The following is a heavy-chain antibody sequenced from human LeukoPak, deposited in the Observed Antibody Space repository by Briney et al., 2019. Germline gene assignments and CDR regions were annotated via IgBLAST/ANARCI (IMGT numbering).Heavy chain of an antibody. J-gene: IGHJ4*02. CDR1: GYTFTSYY. CDR3: ARGRSPGYCGGDCYSRVGAY. CDR2: MNPNSGNT. D-gene: IGHD2-21*02. V-gene: IGHV1-8*02. Sequence: GASVKVSCKASGYTFTSYYMHWVRQAPGQGLEWMGWMNPNSGNTGYAQKFQGRVTMTRNTSISTAYMELSSLRSEDTAVYYCARGRSPGYCGGDCYSRVGAYWGQGTLVTVSS.